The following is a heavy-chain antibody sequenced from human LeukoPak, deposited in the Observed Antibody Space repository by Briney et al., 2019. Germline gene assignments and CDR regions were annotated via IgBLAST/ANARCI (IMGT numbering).Heavy chain of an antibody. V-gene: IGHV3-23*02. CDR1: GFTFSSYA. D-gene: IGHD6-6*01. CDR2: ISGSGGST. CDR3: ARGRIAARRGIDY. Sequence: GGSLRLSCAASGFTFSSYAMSWVRQAPGKGLEWVSAISGSGGSTYYNPSLKSRVTTSVDTSKNQSSLKLSSVTAADTAVYYCARGRIAARRGIDYWGQGTLVTVSS. J-gene: IGHJ4*02.